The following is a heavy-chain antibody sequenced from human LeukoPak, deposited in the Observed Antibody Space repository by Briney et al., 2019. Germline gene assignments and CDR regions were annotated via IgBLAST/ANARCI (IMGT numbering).Heavy chain of an antibody. V-gene: IGHV3-66*01. CDR2: IYSGGST. Sequence: GGSLRLSCAASGFSVSRNYMTWVRQAPGEGLEWVSLIYSGGSTSYADSVKGRFTISRDNSKNTPYLQMNSLRAEDTAVYYCARKTDHQTGGDYWGQGTLVTVSS. D-gene: IGHD1-1*01. J-gene: IGHJ4*02. CDR1: GFSVSRNY. CDR3: ARKTDHQTGGDY.